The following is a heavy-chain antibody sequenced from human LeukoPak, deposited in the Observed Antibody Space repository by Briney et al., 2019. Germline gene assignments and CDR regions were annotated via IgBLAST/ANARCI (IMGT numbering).Heavy chain of an antibody. CDR3: AKCPKWPQGYYYDSSGHYYFDY. D-gene: IGHD3-22*01. CDR2: ISGSGGST. J-gene: IGHJ4*02. CDR1: GFTYSSYA. V-gene: IGHV3-23*01. Sequence: GGSLRLSCAASGFTYSSYAMSWVRQAPGKGLEWVSAISGSGGSTYYADSVKGRFTISRDNSKTTLYLQMNSLRAEDTAVYYCAKCPKWPQGYYYDSSGHYYFDYWGQGTLVTVSS.